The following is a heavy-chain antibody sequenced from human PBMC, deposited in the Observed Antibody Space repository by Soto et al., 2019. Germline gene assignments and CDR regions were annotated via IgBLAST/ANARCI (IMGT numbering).Heavy chain of an antibody. D-gene: IGHD2-15*01. V-gene: IGHV1-8*02. CDR3: ARPVGYCSGGSCYSPGDYYYYMDV. Sequence: ASVKVSGKASGYTFTSYDINWVRQATGQGLEWMGWMNPNSGNTGYAQKCQGRVTMTRNTSISTAYMELSSLRSEDTAVYYCARPVGYCSGGSCYSPGDYYYYMDVWGKGTTVTVSS. J-gene: IGHJ6*03. CDR2: MNPNSGNT. CDR1: GYTFTSYD.